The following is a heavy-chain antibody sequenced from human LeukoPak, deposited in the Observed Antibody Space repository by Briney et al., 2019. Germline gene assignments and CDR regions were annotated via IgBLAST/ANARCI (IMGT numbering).Heavy chain of an antibody. Sequence: PSETLSLTCTVSGGSISSYYWSWNRQPPGKGLEWIGYIYYSGSTNYNPSLKSRVTISVDTSKNQFSLKLSSVTAADTAVYYCARGLGTTLRYFDWSSYYFDYWGQGTLVTVSS. V-gene: IGHV4-59*01. D-gene: IGHD3-9*01. CDR1: GGSISSYY. CDR3: ARGLGTTLRYFDWSSYYFDY. CDR2: IYYSGST. J-gene: IGHJ4*02.